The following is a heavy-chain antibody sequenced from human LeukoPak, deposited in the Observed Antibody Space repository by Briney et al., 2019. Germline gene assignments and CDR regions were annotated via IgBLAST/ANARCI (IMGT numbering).Heavy chain of an antibody. V-gene: IGHV1-46*01. CDR3: AAVEYSSSSEYYYYYMDV. D-gene: IGHD6-6*01. CDR1: GYTFTSYY. Sequence: ASVKVSCKASGYTFTSYYMHWVRQAPGQGLEWMGIINPSGGNTNYAQKFQERVTITRDMSTSTAYMELSSLRSEDTAVYYCAAVEYSSSSEYYYYYMDVWGKGTTVTVSS. J-gene: IGHJ6*03. CDR2: INPSGGNT.